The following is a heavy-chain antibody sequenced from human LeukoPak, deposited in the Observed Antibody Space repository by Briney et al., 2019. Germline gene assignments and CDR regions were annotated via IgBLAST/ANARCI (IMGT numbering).Heavy chain of an antibody. CDR1: GFTFSSYA. CDR2: ISYDGSNK. Sequence: PGGSLRLSCAASGFTFSSYAMHWVRQAPDKGLEWVAVISYDGSNKYYADSVKGRFTISRDNSKNMLYLQMNSLRAEDTAVYYCARDSCSGGSCYSFDYWGQGTLVTVSS. D-gene: IGHD2-15*01. CDR3: ARDSCSGGSCYSFDY. J-gene: IGHJ4*02. V-gene: IGHV3-30*04.